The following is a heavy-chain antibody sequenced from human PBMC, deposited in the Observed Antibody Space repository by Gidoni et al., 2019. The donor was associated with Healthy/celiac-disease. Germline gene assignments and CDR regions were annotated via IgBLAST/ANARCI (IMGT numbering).Heavy chain of an antibody. J-gene: IGHJ4*02. CDR2: ISWNSGSI. V-gene: IGHV3-9*01. CDR1: GFPFVAYA. CDR3: AKDRKRMATSFDY. Sequence: EVQLVESGGGLVQPGRSLRLSCAASGFPFVAYAMPWVRQAPGKGLEWVSGISWNSGSIGYADSVKGRFTISRDNAKNSLYLQMNSLRAEDTALYYCAKDRKRMATSFDYWGQGTLVTVSS. D-gene: IGHD5-12*01.